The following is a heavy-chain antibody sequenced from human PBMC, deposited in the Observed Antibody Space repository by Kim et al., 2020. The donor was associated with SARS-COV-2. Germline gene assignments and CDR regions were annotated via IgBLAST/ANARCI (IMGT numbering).Heavy chain of an antibody. CDR3: ARDPPGPDYSFDL. D-gene: IGHD5-12*01. Sequence: SETLSLTCIVSGGSISNHYWSWNRQPPGKGLEWIGYIDYSGSTNSNPSLKSRVTISVDTSKNQFSLKLSSVTAADTAVYYCARDPPGPDYSFDLWGQGTMVTVSS. CDR1: GGSISNHY. J-gene: IGHJ3*01. V-gene: IGHV4-59*11. CDR2: IDYSGST.